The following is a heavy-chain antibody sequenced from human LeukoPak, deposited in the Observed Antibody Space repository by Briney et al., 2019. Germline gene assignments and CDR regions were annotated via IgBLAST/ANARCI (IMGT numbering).Heavy chain of an antibody. Sequence: ASVKVSCKVSGYTLTELSMHWVRQAPGKGLEWMGGFDPEDGETIYAQKFQGRVTMTEDTSTDTAYMELSSLRAEDTAVYYCAKDPRRLWFGELNTYPYYYYYYMDVWGKGTTVTISS. CDR2: FDPEDGET. CDR1: GYTLTELS. J-gene: IGHJ6*03. CDR3: AKDPRRLWFGELNTYPYYYYYYMDV. D-gene: IGHD3-10*01. V-gene: IGHV1-24*01.